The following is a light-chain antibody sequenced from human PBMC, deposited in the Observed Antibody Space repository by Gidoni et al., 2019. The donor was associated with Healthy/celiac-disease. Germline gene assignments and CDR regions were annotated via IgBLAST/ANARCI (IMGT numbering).Light chain of an antibody. CDR3: SSYTSSSTPVV. Sequence: QSALTQPASVSGSPGQSITISCTGTSSDVGGYNYVSWYQQHPGKAPKLMIYEVSNRPSGVSKRFSGSKSGNTASLTISGLQAEDEADYYCSSYTSSSTPVVFGGGTKLTVL. CDR2: EVS. J-gene: IGLJ2*01. CDR1: SSDVGGYNY. V-gene: IGLV2-14*01.